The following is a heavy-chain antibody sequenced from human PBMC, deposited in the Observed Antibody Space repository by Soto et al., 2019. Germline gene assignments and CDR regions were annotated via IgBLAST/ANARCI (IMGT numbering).Heavy chain of an antibody. Sequence: SETLSLTCTVSGGSISSYYWSWIRQPPGKGLEWIGYIYYSGSTNYNPSLKSRVTISVDTSKNQFSLKLSSVTAADTAVYYCARVRARIVGAPDIDYSGQGTLVTVSS. J-gene: IGHJ4*02. CDR2: IYYSGST. D-gene: IGHD1-26*01. CDR1: GGSISSYY. CDR3: ARVRARIVGAPDIDY. V-gene: IGHV4-59*01.